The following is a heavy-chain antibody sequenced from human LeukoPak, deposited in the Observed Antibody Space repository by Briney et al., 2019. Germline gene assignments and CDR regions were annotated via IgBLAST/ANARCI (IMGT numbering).Heavy chain of an antibody. Sequence: SQTLSLTCALSGDSVSSNSAAWSWIRQSPSRGLEWLGRTYYRSKWYNDYAVSVKSRITINPDTSKNQFSLKLSSVTAADTAVYYCARVGVTMIHYYYYGMDVWGQGTTVTVSS. D-gene: IGHD3-22*01. CDR2: TYYRSKWYN. CDR3: ARVGVTMIHYYYYGMDV. J-gene: IGHJ6*02. CDR1: GDSVSSNSAA. V-gene: IGHV6-1*01.